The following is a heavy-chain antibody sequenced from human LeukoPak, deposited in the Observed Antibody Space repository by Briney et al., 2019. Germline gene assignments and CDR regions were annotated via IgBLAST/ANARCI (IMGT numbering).Heavy chain of an antibody. Sequence: TGGSLRLSCAGSGFTYSGYEMNWVRQAPGKGLEWVSYISRSGRTIYDADSVKGRFTISRDNAKNSLYLQMNSLRAEDTAVYYCARVYSGSWYFDLWGRGTLVTVSS. J-gene: IGHJ2*01. CDR3: ARVYSGSWYFDL. CDR1: GFTYSGYE. V-gene: IGHV3-48*03. D-gene: IGHD5-12*01. CDR2: ISRSGRTI.